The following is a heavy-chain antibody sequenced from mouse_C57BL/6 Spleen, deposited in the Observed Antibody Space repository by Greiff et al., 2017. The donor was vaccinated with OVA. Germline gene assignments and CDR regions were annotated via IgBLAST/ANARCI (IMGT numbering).Heavy chain of an antibody. Sequence: DVMLVESGGGLVKPGGSLKLSCAASGFTFSDYGMHWVRQAPEKGLEWVAYISSGSSTIYYADTVKGRFTISRDNAKNTLFLQMTSLRSEDTAMYYCARPREGWYFDVWGTGTTVTVSS. CDR2: ISSGSSTI. CDR3: ARPREGWYFDV. CDR1: GFTFSDYG. V-gene: IGHV5-17*01. J-gene: IGHJ1*03.